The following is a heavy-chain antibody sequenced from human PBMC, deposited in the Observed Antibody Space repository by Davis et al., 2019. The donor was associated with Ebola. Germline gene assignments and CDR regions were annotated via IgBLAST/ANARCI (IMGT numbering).Heavy chain of an antibody. J-gene: IGHJ6*03. CDR1: GFTFSTYW. CDR3: ARDRRDYYMDV. CDR2: ITSDGSST. Sequence: HTGGSLRFSCDASGFTFSTYWMHWVRQAPGKGLVWVSRITSDGSSTNYADSVKGRFTISRDNAKNTLYLQMNSLKVEDTAVYYCARDRRDYYMDVWGKGTTVTVSS. V-gene: IGHV3-74*01.